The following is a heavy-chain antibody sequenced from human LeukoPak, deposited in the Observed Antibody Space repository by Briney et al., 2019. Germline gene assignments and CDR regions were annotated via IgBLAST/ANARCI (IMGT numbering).Heavy chain of an antibody. V-gene: IGHV3-64*01. CDR2: ISSNGGST. J-gene: IGHJ4*02. CDR1: GFTFSNCA. D-gene: IGHD2-2*01. CDR3: ARDRWGCTSTSCYDFGY. Sequence: PGGSLRLSCAASGFTFSNCAMHWVRQAPGKGLEYVSAISSNGGSTYYANSVKGRFTISRDNSKNTLYLQMGSLRAGDMAVYYCARDRWGCTSTSCYDFGYWGQGTLVTVSS.